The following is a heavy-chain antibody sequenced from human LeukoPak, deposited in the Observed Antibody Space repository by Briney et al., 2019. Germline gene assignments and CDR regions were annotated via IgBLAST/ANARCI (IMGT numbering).Heavy chain of an antibody. CDR1: GFTFSDHY. D-gene: IGHD6-19*01. J-gene: IGHJ4*02. Sequence: PGGSLRLSCAASGFTFSDHYMDWFRQVPGKGLEWVSLISGDVGSTHYADSVKGRFTLSRDNSKNSLYLQMNSLRTEDTALYYCAKAHPSGWHLFDYWGQGTLVTVSS. CDR3: AKAHPSGWHLFDY. CDR2: ISGDVGST. V-gene: IGHV3-43*02.